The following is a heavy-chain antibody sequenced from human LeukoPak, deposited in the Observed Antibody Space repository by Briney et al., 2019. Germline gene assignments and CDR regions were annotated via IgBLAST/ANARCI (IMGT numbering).Heavy chain of an antibody. CDR1: GFTFGDYA. V-gene: IGHV3-49*04. CDR2: IRSKAYGGTT. CDR3: TRDPVYDFWSGYSNWFDP. J-gene: IGHJ5*02. Sequence: GRSLRLSCTASGFTFGDYAMSWVRQAPGKGLEWVGFIRSKAYGGTTEYAASVKGRFTISRDDSKSIAYLQMNSLKTEDTAVYYCTRDPVYDFWSGYSNWFDPWSQGTLVTVSS. D-gene: IGHD3-3*01.